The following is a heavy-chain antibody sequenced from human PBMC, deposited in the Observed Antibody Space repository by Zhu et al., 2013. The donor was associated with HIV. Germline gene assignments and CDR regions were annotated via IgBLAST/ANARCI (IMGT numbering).Heavy chain of an antibody. D-gene: IGHD1-1*01. CDR3: ARGRDGYNWGY. V-gene: IGHV1-69*06. CDR2: IIPIFGSA. Sequence: QVQLVQSGAEVKKPGSSVKVSCKALRHFSNYTITWVRQAPGQGPEWMGGIIPIFGSANYAQKFQGRVTITADKSTSTAYMELSSLRSEDTAVYYCARGRDGYNWGYWGQGTLVTVSS. J-gene: IGHJ4*02. CDR1: RHFSNYT.